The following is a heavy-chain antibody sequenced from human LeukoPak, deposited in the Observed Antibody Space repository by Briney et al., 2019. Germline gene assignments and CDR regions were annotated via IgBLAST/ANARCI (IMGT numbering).Heavy chain of an antibody. V-gene: IGHV3-30*02. D-gene: IGHD3-9*01. Sequence: GGSLRLSCAASAFTFSNYWMSWVRQAPGKGLEWVAFIRHDGSNKYYADSVKGRFTISRDSSENTLYLQMSSLRPEDTAVYYCAKDVGNDLTGYYNWFDPWGQGTLVTVSS. CDR1: AFTFSNYW. CDR2: IRHDGSNK. J-gene: IGHJ5*02. CDR3: AKDVGNDLTGYYNWFDP.